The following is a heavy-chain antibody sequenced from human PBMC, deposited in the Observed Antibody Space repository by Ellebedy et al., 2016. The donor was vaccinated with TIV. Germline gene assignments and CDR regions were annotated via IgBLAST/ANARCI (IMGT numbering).Heavy chain of an antibody. Sequence: GESLKISCAASGFTFRRHGMHWVRQAPGKGLEWVAVISYDGSNKYYADSVKGRFTISRDNSKNTLYLQMNSLRADDSAIYYCGRDAVTGNGRWDWLDPWGRGSLVTVSS. D-gene: IGHD2-21*02. CDR2: ISYDGSNK. CDR3: GRDAVTGNGRWDWLDP. CDR1: GFTFRRHG. V-gene: IGHV3-30*12. J-gene: IGHJ5*02.